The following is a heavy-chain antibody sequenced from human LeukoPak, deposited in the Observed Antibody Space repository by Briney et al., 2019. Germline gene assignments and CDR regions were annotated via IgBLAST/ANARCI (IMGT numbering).Heavy chain of an antibody. Sequence: GALRLSCAASGFTFSSYWMHWVRQAPGKGLVWVSRINSDGSSTSYADSVKGRFTISRDNAKNTLYLQMNSLRAEDTAVYYCARWGCSGGSCYSTRYFQHWGQGTLVIVSS. D-gene: IGHD2-15*01. J-gene: IGHJ1*01. V-gene: IGHV3-74*01. CDR1: GFTFSSYW. CDR2: INSDGSST. CDR3: ARWGCSGGSCYSTRYFQH.